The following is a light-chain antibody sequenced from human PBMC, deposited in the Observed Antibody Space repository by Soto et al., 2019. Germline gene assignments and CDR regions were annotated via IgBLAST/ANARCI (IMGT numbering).Light chain of an antibody. CDR1: QSVSSSY. J-gene: IGKJ1*01. CDR3: QQYGSSPRT. CDR2: GAS. Sequence: EIVLTQSPGTLSLSPGERATLSCRASQSVSSSYLAWYQQKPGQAPRLLIYGASSRATGIPDRFSGSGSGTDFTLTISRLEPEDFAVYYSQQYGSSPRTFGQGTKV. V-gene: IGKV3-20*01.